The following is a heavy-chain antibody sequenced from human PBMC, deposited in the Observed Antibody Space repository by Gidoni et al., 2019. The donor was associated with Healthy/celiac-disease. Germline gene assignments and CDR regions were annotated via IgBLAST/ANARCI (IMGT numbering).Heavy chain of an antibody. CDR2: IYHSGST. CDR1: AGSISSGGYS. V-gene: IGHV4-30-2*01. CDR3: ARNYYGSGSPTWFDP. D-gene: IGHD3-10*01. J-gene: IGHJ5*02. Sequence: QLQLQESGSGLVKPSQTLSLTCAVSAGSISSGGYSWSWLRQPPGKGLEWIGYIYHSGSTYYNPSLKSRVTISVDRSKNQFSLKLSSVTAADTAVYYCARNYYGSGSPTWFDPWGQGTLVTVSS.